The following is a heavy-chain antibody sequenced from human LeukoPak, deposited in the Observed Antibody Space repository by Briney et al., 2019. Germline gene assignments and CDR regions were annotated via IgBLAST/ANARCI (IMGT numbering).Heavy chain of an antibody. J-gene: IGHJ6*02. CDR1: GFTVSSNY. V-gene: IGHV3-53*01. Sequence: PGGSLRLSCAASGFTVSSNYMSWVRQAPGKGLEWVSVIYSGGSTYYADSVKGRFTISRDNSKNTLYLQMNSLRAEDTAVYYCARGGSRRHQWPYDMDVWGQGTTVTVSS. D-gene: IGHD3-16*01. CDR2: IYSGGST. CDR3: ARGGSRRHQWPYDMDV.